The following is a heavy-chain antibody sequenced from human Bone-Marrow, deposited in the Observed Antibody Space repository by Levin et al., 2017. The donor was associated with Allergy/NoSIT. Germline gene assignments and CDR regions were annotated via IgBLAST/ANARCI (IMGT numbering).Heavy chain of an antibody. CDR2: INYSGTT. V-gene: IGHV4-39*01. D-gene: IGHD3-10*01. CDR1: GGSISSSSYY. Sequence: PGGSLRLSCTVSGGSISSSSYYWGWIRQPPGKGLEWIGTINYSGTTYYNPSLESRLTISVDTSKNQFSLRLSSVTAADTAVYSFRRLPAYSVSGTYDNNWFDPWGQGTLVTVSS. CDR3: RRLPAYSVSGTYDNNWFDP. J-gene: IGHJ5*02.